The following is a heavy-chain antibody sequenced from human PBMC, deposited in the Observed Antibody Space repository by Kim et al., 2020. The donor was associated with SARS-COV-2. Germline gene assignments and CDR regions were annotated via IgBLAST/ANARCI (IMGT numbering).Heavy chain of an antibody. CDR1: GGSFSGYY. CDR2: INHSGST. J-gene: IGHJ6*02. D-gene: IGHD3-10*01. V-gene: IGHV4-34*01. Sequence: SETLSLTCAVYGGSFSGYYWSWIRQPPGKGLEWIGEINHSGSTNYNPSLKSRVTISVDTSKNQFSLKLSSVTAADTAVDYCARVRGVTVLLGYYYYGMDVWGQGTTVTVSS. CDR3: ARVRGVTVLLGYYYYGMDV.